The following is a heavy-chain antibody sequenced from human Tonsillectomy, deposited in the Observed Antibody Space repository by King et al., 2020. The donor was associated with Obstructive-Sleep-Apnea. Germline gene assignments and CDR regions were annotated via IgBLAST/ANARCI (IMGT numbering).Heavy chain of an antibody. D-gene: IGHD3-10*01. CDR2: IYYSGST. CDR3: AVITMVRGVIRFDP. V-gene: IGHV4-59*08. J-gene: IGHJ5*02. CDR1: GGSISSYY. Sequence: VQLQESGPGLVKPSETLSLTCTVSGGSISSYYWSWIRQPPGKGLEWIGYIYYSGSTNYNPSLKSRVTISVDTSKNQFSLKLSSVTAADTAVYYCAVITMVRGVIRFDPWGHGTLVTVSS.